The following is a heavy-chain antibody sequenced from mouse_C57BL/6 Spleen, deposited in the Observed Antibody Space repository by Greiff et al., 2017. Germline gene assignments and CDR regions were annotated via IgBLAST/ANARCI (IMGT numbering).Heavy chain of an antibody. CDR3: ARSQLGFYYFDY. Sequence: VQLQQPGASVKLSCKASGYTFTSYWMQWVKQRPGQGLDWIGEIDPSDSYTNYNQKFKGKATLTVDTSSSTAYMQLSSLTSEDSAVYYCARSQLGFYYFDYWGQGTTLTVSS. J-gene: IGHJ2*01. CDR1: GYTFTSYW. V-gene: IGHV1-50*01. CDR2: IDPSDSYT. D-gene: IGHD4-1*02.